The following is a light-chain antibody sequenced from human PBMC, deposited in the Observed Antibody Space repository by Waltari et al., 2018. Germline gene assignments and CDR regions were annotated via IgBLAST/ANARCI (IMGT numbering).Light chain of an antibody. J-gene: IGLJ2*01. Sequence: QSALTQPASVSGSPGQSITISCTGTSTDIGTYSRVSWYQQRPGQAPNLIIFDVSRRPAGVSLRVSGSKSDNTASLTVSGLQTEDEAEYYCCSYSRTNIVIFGGGTKLTVL. CDR3: CSYSRTNIVI. CDR1: STDIGTYSR. V-gene: IGLV2-14*03. CDR2: DVS.